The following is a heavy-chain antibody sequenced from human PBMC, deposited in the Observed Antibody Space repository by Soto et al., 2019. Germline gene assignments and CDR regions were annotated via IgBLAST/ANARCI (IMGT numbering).Heavy chain of an antibody. J-gene: IGHJ5*02. D-gene: IGHD2-2*01. CDR1: GYTFTGYY. Sequence: ASVKVSCKASGYTFTGYYMHWVRQAPGQGLEWMGWINPNSGGTNYAQKFQGRVTMTRDTSISTAYMELSRLRSDDTAVYYCAREDWAVVVTAAIYMVEGWFDPWGQGTLVPVYS. CDR3: AREDWAVVVTAAIYMVEGWFDP. V-gene: IGHV1-2*02. CDR2: INPNSGGT.